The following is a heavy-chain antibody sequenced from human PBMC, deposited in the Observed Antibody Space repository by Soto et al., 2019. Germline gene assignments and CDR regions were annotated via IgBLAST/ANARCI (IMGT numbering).Heavy chain of an antibody. CDR1: GGPISSSSSY. J-gene: IGHJ4*02. CDR3: ATSYYNFWSGYYLAYFDY. V-gene: IGHV4-39*07. Sequence: SETLSLTCTVSGGPISSSSSYWGWIRQPPGKGLEWIGEINYLGNTNYNPSVKSRVTISVDTYKKQFSLKLSSVTAADTAVYYCATSYYNFWSGYYLAYFDYWGQGTLVTVSS. D-gene: IGHD3-3*01. CDR2: INYLGNT.